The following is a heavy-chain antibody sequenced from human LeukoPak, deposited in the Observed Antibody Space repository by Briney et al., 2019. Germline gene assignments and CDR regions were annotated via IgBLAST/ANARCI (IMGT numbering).Heavy chain of an antibody. CDR2: ISDSGGST. V-gene: IGHV3-64D*09. D-gene: IGHD2-15*01. CDR3: VREYSFGPYGMDV. CDR1: GLPFSSYA. Sequence: GGSLRLSCSASGLPFSSYAVHWVRQAPGKGLEYVSAISDSGGSTYYADSVKGRFTISRDNSKNTLYLQMSSLRAEDTAVYFCVREYSFGPYGMDVWGQGTTVTVSS. J-gene: IGHJ6*02.